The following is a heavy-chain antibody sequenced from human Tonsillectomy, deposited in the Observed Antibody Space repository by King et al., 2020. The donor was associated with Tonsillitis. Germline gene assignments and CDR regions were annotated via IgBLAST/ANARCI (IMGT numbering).Heavy chain of an antibody. CDR3: ASDNWVFGVHAFDV. V-gene: IGHV4-38-2*01. J-gene: IGHJ3*01. CDR2: IYHSGTT. CDR1: GYSISSGYY. Sequence: QLQESGPGLVKPSETLSLTCAVSGYSISSGYYWGWIRQAPGKGLEWIGSIYHSGTTYYNPSLKSRVTISVETSKNQFSLKLSSVTAADTAVYFCASDNWVFGVHAFDVWGQGTMVTVSS. D-gene: IGHD1-20*01.